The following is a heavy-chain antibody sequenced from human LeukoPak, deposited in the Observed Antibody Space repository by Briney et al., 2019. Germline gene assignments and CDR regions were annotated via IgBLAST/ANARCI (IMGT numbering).Heavy chain of an antibody. CDR2: IYYVGRT. Sequence: SETMSLTCSVSGDSISSYYWTWIRQSPGKGLEWIGYIYYVGRTSYNPSLESRVTISADTSTNQFSLTLTSVTAADTAVYYCARISAFYECAWGQGLLVTVSS. D-gene: IGHD3-3*02. CDR1: GDSISSYY. V-gene: IGHV4-59*12. J-gene: IGHJ5*02. CDR3: ARISAFYECA.